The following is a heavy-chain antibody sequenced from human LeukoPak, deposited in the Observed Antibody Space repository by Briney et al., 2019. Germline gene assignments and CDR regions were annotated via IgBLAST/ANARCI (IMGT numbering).Heavy chain of an antibody. Sequence: PGGSLRLSCAASGFTFSSYAMHWVRQAPGKGLEWVAVISYDGSNKYYADSVKGRFTISRDNAKNSLYLQMNSLRAEDTAVYYCARARRVGGNPSRGGLNYYFDYWGQGTLVTVSS. CDR1: GFTFSSYA. CDR3: ARARRVGGNPSRGGLNYYFDY. J-gene: IGHJ4*02. CDR2: ISYDGSNK. V-gene: IGHV3-30-3*01. D-gene: IGHD4-23*01.